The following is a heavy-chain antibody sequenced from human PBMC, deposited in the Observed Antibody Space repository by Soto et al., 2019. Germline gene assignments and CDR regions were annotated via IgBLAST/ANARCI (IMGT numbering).Heavy chain of an antibody. CDR3: ARGAEEEGSVGYSGYAEAHFDY. Sequence: QVQLVQSGAEVKKPGASVKVSCKASGYTFTGYYMHWVRQAPGQGLEWMGWINPNSGGTNYAQKFQGWVTMTRDTSISTAYMELSRLRSDDTAVYYCARGAEEEGSVGYSGYAEAHFDYWGQGTLVTVSS. D-gene: IGHD5-12*01. CDR2: INPNSGGT. V-gene: IGHV1-2*04. CDR1: GYTFTGYY. J-gene: IGHJ4*02.